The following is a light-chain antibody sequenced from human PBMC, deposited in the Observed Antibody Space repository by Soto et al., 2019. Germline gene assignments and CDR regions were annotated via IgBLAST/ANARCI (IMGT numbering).Light chain of an antibody. V-gene: IGLV2-14*01. CDR1: SSDIGSYNH. CDR2: DVN. Sequence: QSVLTQPASVSGSPGQSITISCTGTSSDIGSYNHVSWYQQHPGQGPKLFIYDVNNRPSGISNRFSGSKSGNTASLTISGLQAEDEAYYYCTSYTSLSTVVFGGGTKRTVL. J-gene: IGLJ2*01. CDR3: TSYTSLSTVV.